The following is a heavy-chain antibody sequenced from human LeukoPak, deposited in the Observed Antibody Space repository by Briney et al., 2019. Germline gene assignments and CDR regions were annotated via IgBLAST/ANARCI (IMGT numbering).Heavy chain of an antibody. Sequence: EASVKVSCKASGYTFTSYGISWVRQAPGQGLEWMGWISAYNGNTNYAQKLQGRVTMTTDTSTSTAYMELRSLRSDDTAVYYCARPTYGDYGYYFDYWGQGTLVTVSS. V-gene: IGHV1-18*01. D-gene: IGHD4-17*01. CDR1: GYTFTSYG. J-gene: IGHJ4*02. CDR2: ISAYNGNT. CDR3: ARPTYGDYGYYFDY.